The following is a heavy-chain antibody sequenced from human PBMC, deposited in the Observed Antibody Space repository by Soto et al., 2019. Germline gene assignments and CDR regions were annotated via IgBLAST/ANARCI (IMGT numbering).Heavy chain of an antibody. CDR2: ISYDGSNK. D-gene: IGHD6-13*01. CDR3: ARDVRIAAAGISDV. CDR1: GFTFSSYA. J-gene: IGHJ6*02. Sequence: QVQLVESGGGVVQPGRSLRLSCAASGFTFSSYAMHWVRQAPGKGLEWVAVISYDGSNKYYADSVKGRFTISRDNSKNTLYLQMNSLRAGDTAVYYCARDVRIAAAGISDVWGQGTTVTVSS. V-gene: IGHV3-30-3*01.